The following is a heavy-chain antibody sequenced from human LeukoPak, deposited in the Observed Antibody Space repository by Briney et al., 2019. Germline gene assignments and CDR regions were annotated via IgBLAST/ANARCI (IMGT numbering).Heavy chain of an antibody. Sequence: GRSLRLSCAASGFTFSNFAMHWVRQAPGKGLEWVAVISYDGDNEYYADSVKGQFTISRDNSKDRLYLQMNSLRPEDTAMYYCARVRGGRSWYYYGMDVWGRGTAVTVSS. V-gene: IGHV3-30-3*01. J-gene: IGHJ6*02. CDR2: ISYDGDNE. CDR1: GFTFSNFA. D-gene: IGHD3-16*01. CDR3: ARVRGGRSWYYYGMDV.